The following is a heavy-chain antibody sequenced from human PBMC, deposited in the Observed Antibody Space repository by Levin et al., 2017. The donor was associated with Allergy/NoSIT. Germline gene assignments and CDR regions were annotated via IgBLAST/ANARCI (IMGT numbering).Heavy chain of an antibody. J-gene: IGHJ6*03. D-gene: IGHD5-24*01. Sequence: SQTLSLPCSVSGDSISTYYWNWIRQPPGKGLEWIGYIYDSGSTNHNPSLKSRVTISVETSKNQLSLKLSSVTAADTAVYYCARSYKKGSDYYYYYMDVWGKGTTVTVSS. CDR2: IYDSGST. CDR1: GDSISTYY. CDR3: ARSYKKGSDYYYYYMDV. V-gene: IGHV4-59*01.